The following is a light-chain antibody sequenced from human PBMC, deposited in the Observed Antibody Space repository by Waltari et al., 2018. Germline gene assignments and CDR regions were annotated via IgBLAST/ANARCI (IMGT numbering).Light chain of an antibody. J-gene: IGKJ2*01. Sequence: EIVLTQSPGPLSLSPGERAPLSCRASQSVSSNYLAWYQQRPGQAPRLLIHGSSSRATGIPDRFSGSGSGTDFTLTISRLEPEDFAVYYCQQYGRSWNTFGQGTKLEIK. CDR1: QSVSSNY. CDR2: GSS. CDR3: QQYGRSWNT. V-gene: IGKV3-20*01.